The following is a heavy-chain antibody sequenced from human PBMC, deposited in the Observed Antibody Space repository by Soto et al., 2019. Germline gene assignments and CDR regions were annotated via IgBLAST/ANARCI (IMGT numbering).Heavy chain of an antibody. J-gene: IGHJ6*02. Sequence: PGGALRLSCAASGSTLSSYGMHWVRQAPGKGLEWVAVISYDGSNKYYADSVKGRFTISKDNSKNALYLQMNSLRAEDTAVYYCAKDYRYCSSTSCYGPDDYYYGMDVWGQGTTVTVSS. CDR2: ISYDGSNK. CDR3: AKDYRYCSSTSCYGPDDYYYGMDV. D-gene: IGHD2-2*01. V-gene: IGHV3-30*18. CDR1: GSTLSSYG.